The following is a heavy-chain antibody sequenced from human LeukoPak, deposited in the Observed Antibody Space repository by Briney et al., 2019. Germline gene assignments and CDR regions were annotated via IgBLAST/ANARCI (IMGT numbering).Heavy chain of an antibody. J-gene: IGHJ4*02. D-gene: IGHD3-22*01. CDR3: ARGEYYYDSSGYYPFDY. CDR1: GFTFSSYE. Sequence: PGGSLRLSCAVSGFTFSSYEMNWVRQAPGKGLEWVSYISSTGNTIYYADSVKGRFTISRDNAKNSLYLQMNSLRAEDTAVYYCARGEYYYDSSGYYPFDYWGQGTLVTVSS. V-gene: IGHV3-48*03. CDR2: ISSTGNTI.